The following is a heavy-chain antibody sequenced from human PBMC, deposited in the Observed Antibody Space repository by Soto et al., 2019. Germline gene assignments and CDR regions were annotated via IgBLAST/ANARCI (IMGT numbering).Heavy chain of an antibody. V-gene: IGHV1-3*01. D-gene: IGHD2-15*01. CDR3: ARDLLLCSGGSCYHFTTFVY. CDR1: GYTFTSYA. CDR2: INAGNGNT. Sequence: GASVKVSCKASGYTFTSYAMHWVRQAPGQRLEWMGWINAGNGNTKYSQKFQGRVTITRDTSASTAYMELSSLRSEDTAVYYCARDLLLCSGGSCYHFTTFVYWGQGTLVTVSA. J-gene: IGHJ4*02.